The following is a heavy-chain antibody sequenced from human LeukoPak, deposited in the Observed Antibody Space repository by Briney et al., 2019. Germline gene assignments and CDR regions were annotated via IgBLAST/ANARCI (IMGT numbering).Heavy chain of an antibody. D-gene: IGHD1-26*01. V-gene: IGHV4-59*08. Sequence: SETLSLTCTVSGGSMSSYYWSWIRQPPGKGLEWIGYIYYSGSTNYNPSLKSRVTISVDTSKNQFSLKLSSVTAADTAVYYCARSSGSSSRAFDYWGQGTLVTVSS. CDR1: GGSMSSYY. CDR3: ARSSGSSSRAFDY. J-gene: IGHJ4*02. CDR2: IYYSGST.